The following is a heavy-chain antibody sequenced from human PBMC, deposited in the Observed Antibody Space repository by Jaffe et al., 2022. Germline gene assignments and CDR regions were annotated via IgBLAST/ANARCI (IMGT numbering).Heavy chain of an antibody. CDR1: GGTFSSYT. CDR3: ARGLLFGRITMVRGVMNDAFDI. V-gene: IGHV1-69*02. Sequence: QVQLVQSGAEVKKPGSSVKVSCKASGGTFSSYTISWVRQAPGQGLEWMGRIIPILGIANYAQKFQGRVTITADKSTSTAYMELSSLRSEDTAVYYCARGLLFGRITMVRGVMNDAFDIWGQGTMVTVSS. J-gene: IGHJ3*02. D-gene: IGHD3-10*01. CDR2: IIPILGIA.